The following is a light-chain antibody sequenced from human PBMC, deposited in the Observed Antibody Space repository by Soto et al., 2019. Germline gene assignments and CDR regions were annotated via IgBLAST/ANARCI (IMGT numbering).Light chain of an antibody. CDR3: KHYVTSLPT. CDR1: QSVTSKY. V-gene: IGKV3-20*01. Sequence: EIVLTQSPGTLSLSPGERATLSCGASQSVTSKYLAWYKQKPGQAPRLLIFGASIRVTGIPDRFIGSWSGTDFTVTISRLEPEDVAVYYCKHYVTSLPTFGKGTKVEVK. J-gene: IGKJ1*01. CDR2: GAS.